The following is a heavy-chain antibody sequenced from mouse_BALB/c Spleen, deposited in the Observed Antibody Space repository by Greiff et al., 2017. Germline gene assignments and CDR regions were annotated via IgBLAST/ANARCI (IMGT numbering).Heavy chain of an antibody. V-gene: IGHV1S81*02. J-gene: IGHJ2*01. CDR3: ARGYYGTDY. CDR1: GYTFTSYW. D-gene: IGHD1-1*01. CDR2: INPSNGRT. Sequence: VKLQQPGAELVKPGASVKLSCKASGYTFTSYWMHWVKQRPGQGLEWIGEINPSNGRTNYNEKFKSKATLTVDKSSSTAYMQLSSLTSEDSAVYYCARGYYGTDYWGQGTTLTVSS.